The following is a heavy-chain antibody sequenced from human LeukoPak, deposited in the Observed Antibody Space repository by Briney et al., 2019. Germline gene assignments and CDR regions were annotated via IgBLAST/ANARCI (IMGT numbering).Heavy chain of an antibody. CDR2: IYHSGNT. Sequence: SETLSLTCAVSGGSVSSSNWWSWVRQPPGKGLEWIGEIYHSGNTNYNPSLKSRVTMSVDKSKNQFSLKLSSVTAADTAVYYCASALPFQLVHWGQGTLVTVSS. D-gene: IGHD6-13*01. CDR1: GGSVSSSNW. CDR3: ASALPFQLVH. J-gene: IGHJ4*02. V-gene: IGHV4-4*02.